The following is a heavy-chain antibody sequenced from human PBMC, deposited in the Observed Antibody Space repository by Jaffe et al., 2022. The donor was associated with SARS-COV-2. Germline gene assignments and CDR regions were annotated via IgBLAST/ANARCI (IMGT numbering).Heavy chain of an antibody. D-gene: IGHD2-21*02. V-gene: IGHV3-7*01. CDR2: IKQDGSEK. J-gene: IGHJ3*02. Sequence: EVQLVESGGGLVQPGGSLRLSCAASGFTFSSYWMSWVRQAPGKGLEWVANIKQDGSEKYYVDSVKGRFTISRDNAKNSLYLQMNSLRAEDTAVYYCARDMGYCGGDCYLVDAFDIWGQGTMVTVSS. CDR1: GFTFSSYW. CDR3: ARDMGYCGGDCYLVDAFDI.